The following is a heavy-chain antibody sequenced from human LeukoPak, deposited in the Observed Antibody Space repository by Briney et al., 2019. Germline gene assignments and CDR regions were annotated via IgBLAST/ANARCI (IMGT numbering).Heavy chain of an antibody. Sequence: GRSLRLSCAASGFTSSSYAMHWVCQAPGKGLEWVAVISYDGSNKYYADSVKGRFTISRDNSKNTLYLQMNSLRAEDTAAYYCARDHYSYGPDYWGQGTLVTVSS. D-gene: IGHD5-18*01. V-gene: IGHV3-30-3*01. J-gene: IGHJ4*02. CDR3: ARDHYSYGPDY. CDR2: ISYDGSNK. CDR1: GFTSSSYA.